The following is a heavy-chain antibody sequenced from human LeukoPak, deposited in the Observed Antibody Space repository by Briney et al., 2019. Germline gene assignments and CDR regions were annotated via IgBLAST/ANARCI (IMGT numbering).Heavy chain of an antibody. D-gene: IGHD2-15*01. CDR3: ARGLSGGYCSAGSCYSC. J-gene: IGHJ4*02. CDR1: GFTFSIYW. Sequence: GGSLRLSCAASGFTFSIYWMHWVRQAPGKGLVWVSRINTDGSSTSYADSVKGRFTISRDNAKNTLYLQMNSLRAEDTAVYYCARGLSGGYCSAGSCYSCWGQGTLVTVSS. CDR2: INTDGSST. V-gene: IGHV3-74*01.